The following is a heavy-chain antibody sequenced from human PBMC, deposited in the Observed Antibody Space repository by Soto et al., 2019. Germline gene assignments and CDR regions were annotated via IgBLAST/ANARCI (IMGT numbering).Heavy chain of an antibody. D-gene: IGHD6-13*01. CDR1: GGSISSYY. CDR3: ARQGSSRLNWFDP. V-gene: IGHV4-59*08. Sequence: SETLSLTCTVSGGSISSYYWSWIRQPPGKGLEWIGYIYYSGSTNYNPSLKSRVTISVDTPKNQFSLKLSSVTAADTAVYYCARQGSSRLNWFDPWGQGTLVTVSS. CDR2: IYYSGST. J-gene: IGHJ5*02.